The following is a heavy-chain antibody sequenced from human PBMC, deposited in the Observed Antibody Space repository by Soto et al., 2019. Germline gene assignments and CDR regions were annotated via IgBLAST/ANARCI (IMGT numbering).Heavy chain of an antibody. V-gene: IGHV1-8*01. CDR1: GYTFVNYE. CDR3: ARQQAMDY. CDR2: MNPHSGDT. J-gene: IGHJ4*02. Sequence: QVQLVQSGAEVKKPGASVKVSCKASGYTFVNYEINWGRQATGQGLEWLGWMNPHSGDTFYAQNFKGRVTTTRNTSITTAYMELNILKSEDTAVYYCARQQAMDYWGQGTLVTVSS.